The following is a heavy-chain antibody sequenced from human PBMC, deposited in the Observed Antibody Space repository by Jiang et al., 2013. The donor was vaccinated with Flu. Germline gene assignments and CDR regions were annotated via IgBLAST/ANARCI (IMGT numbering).Heavy chain of an antibody. CDR1: GFTFSNYG. V-gene: IGHV3-33*05. D-gene: IGHD6-13*01. CDR3: VKALASSWKLGDH. CDR2: ISYDGSDK. Sequence: SCAASGFTFSNYGMHWVRQAPGKGLEWVALISYDGSDKYYAHSVKGRFTVSRDNSKNTLYLQMNSLGTEDTAVYYCVKALASSWKLGDHWGQGTLVTVSS. J-gene: IGHJ4*02.